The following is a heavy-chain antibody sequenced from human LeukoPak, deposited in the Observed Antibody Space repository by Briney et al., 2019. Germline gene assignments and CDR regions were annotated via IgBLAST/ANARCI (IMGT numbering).Heavy chain of an antibody. CDR1: GFTFSSYW. V-gene: IGHV3-74*01. J-gene: IGHJ4*02. Sequence: GGSLRLSCAASGFTFSSYWMYWVRQAPGKGLVWDSHINTDGSSTSYADSVKGRFTISRDNAKNTLYLQMNSLRAEDTAVYYCATLLLRTTVRNYRGQGTLVTVSS. CDR3: ATLLLRTTVRNY. D-gene: IGHD4-17*01. CDR2: INTDGSST.